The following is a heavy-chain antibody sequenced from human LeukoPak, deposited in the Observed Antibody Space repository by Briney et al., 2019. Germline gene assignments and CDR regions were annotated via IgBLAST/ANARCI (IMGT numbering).Heavy chain of an antibody. J-gene: IGHJ4*02. CDR1: GFTFSAYA. CDR2: ISYDGTNK. Sequence: GRSLRLSCAASGFTFSAYALHWVRQAPGKGLEWVAVISYDGTNKYYADSVKGRFTVSRDNSRNTLYLLMNSLRGDDTAVYYCARGSSSGYFVRIDYWGQGALVTVSS. V-gene: IGHV3-30*04. D-gene: IGHD3-22*01. CDR3: ARGSSSGYFVRIDY.